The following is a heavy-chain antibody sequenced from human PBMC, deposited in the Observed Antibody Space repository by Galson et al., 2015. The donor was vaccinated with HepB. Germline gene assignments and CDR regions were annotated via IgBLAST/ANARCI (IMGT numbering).Heavy chain of an antibody. D-gene: IGHD3-3*01. CDR1: GFTFNTFSTYA. J-gene: IGHJ4*02. V-gene: IGHV3-23*01. CDR3: AKRGRSDSRDFYYFDC. Sequence: SLRLSCAASGFTFNTFSTYAMSWVRQAPGKGLEWVSSITNTGGGTFYADSVKGRFTISRDNSKNTLYLQMNSLRAEDTGIYYCAKRGRSDSRDFYYFDCWGQGTLVTVSS. CDR2: ITNTGGGT.